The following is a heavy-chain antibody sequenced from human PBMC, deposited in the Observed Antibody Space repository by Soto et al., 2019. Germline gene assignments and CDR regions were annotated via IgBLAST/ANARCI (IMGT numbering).Heavy chain of an antibody. CDR2: IYYSGST. J-gene: IGHJ6*03. D-gene: IGHD3-16*01. V-gene: IGHV4-59*08. CDR3: ARGAKGDYYYYYMDV. Sequence: SETLSLTCTVSGGSISSYHWSWIRQPPGKGLEWIGYIYYSGSTNYNPSLKSRVTISVDTSKNQFSLKLSSVTAADTAVYYCARGAKGDYYYYYMDVWGKGTTVTVSS. CDR1: GGSISSYH.